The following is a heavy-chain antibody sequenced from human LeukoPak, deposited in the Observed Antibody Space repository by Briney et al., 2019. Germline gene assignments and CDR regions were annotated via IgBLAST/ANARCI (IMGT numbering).Heavy chain of an antibody. J-gene: IGHJ4*02. CDR1: GGSFSGYY. CDR2: INHSGST. D-gene: IGHD5-24*01. CDR3: ARGRRWLQFGATFDY. V-gene: IGHV4-34*01. Sequence: SETLSLTCAVYGGSFSGYYWSWIRQPPGKGLEWIGEINHSGSTNYNPSLKSRVTISVDTSKNQFSLKLSSMTAADTAVYYCARGRRWLQFGATFDYWGQGTLVTVSS.